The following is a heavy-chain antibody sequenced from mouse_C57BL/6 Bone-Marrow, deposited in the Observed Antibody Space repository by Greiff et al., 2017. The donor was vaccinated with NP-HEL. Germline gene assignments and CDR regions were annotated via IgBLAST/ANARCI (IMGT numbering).Heavy chain of an antibody. CDR1: GYTFTSYW. J-gene: IGHJ3*01. V-gene: IGHV1-50*01. CDR2: IDPSDSYT. Sequence: QVQLQQPGAELVKPGASVKLSCKASGYTFTSYWMQWVKQRPGQGLEWIGEIDPSDSYTNYNQKFKGKATLTVYTSSSTAYMQLSSLTAEDSAVYYCASGGYDYDWFAYWGQGTLVTVSA. D-gene: IGHD2-4*01. CDR3: ASGGYDYDWFAY.